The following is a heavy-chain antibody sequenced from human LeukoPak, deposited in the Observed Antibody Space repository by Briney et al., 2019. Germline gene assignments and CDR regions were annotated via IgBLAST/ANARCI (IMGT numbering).Heavy chain of an antibody. Sequence: GVSLRLSCVASGFTFSIYTMSWVRQAPGKGLEWVSSITSSSSSMYSADSVKGRLTISRDNAKNSLYLQMNSLRAEDTAVYYCARDLAWGGYWGQGTLVTVSS. J-gene: IGHJ4*02. CDR1: GFTFSIYT. D-gene: IGHD7-27*01. CDR3: ARDLAWGGY. CDR2: ITSSSSSM. V-gene: IGHV3-21*01.